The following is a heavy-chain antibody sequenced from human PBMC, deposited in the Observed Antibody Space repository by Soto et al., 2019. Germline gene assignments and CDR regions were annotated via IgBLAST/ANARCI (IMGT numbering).Heavy chain of an antibody. CDR3: ACASGSLRFLEWLLDY. CDR1: GFTVSSNY. D-gene: IGHD3-3*01. Sequence: GGSLRLSCAASGFTVSSNYMSWVRQAPGKGLEWVSVIYSGGSTYYADSVKGRFTISRDNSKNTLYLQMNSLRAEDTAVYYCACASGSLRFLEWLLDYWGQGTLVTVSS. J-gene: IGHJ4*02. V-gene: IGHV3-66*01. CDR2: IYSGGST.